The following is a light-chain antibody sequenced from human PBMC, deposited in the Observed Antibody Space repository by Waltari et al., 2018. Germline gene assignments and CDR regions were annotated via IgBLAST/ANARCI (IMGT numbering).Light chain of an antibody. J-gene: IGLJ1*01. Sequence: QSVLTQPPSASGAPGQTVTFSCSGSSSTIASNIVSWYQTFPGTAPKLLIYSNNQRPSGVPDRFFASKSGTSASLVISGLQSEDEADYYCASWDDTLNGFYAFGTGTKVTVV. CDR2: SNN. V-gene: IGLV1-44*01. CDR3: ASWDDTLNGFYA. CDR1: SSTIASNI.